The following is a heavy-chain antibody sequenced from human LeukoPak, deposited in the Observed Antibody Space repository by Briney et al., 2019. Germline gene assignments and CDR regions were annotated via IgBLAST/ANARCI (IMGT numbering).Heavy chain of an antibody. J-gene: IGHJ4*02. CDR3: ARGAWRWEMATTQFDY. CDR2: IGGRGPTI. Sequence: PGGSLRLSCAASGFTFSDYFMSWIRQAPGKGLEWLSYIGGRGPTIYYADSVKGRFTISRDNTKNSLYLQMNSLRAEDTAVYYCARGAWRWEMATTQFDYWGQGTLVTVSS. D-gene: IGHD5-24*01. V-gene: IGHV3-11*04. CDR1: GFTFSDYF.